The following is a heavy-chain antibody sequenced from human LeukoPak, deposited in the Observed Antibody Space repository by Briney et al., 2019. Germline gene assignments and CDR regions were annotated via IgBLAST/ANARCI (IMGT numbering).Heavy chain of an antibody. CDR1: GFTFSTFA. CDR3: AKVPGYSYGRYFDY. Sequence: GGSLRLSCAASGFTFSTFAMIWARQPPGKGLEWVSSIFPSGGEIHYADSVKGRFTISRDNSKNTLYLQMNSLRAEDTAVYYCAKVPGYSYGRYFDYWGQGTLVTVSS. D-gene: IGHD5-18*01. V-gene: IGHV3-23*01. J-gene: IGHJ4*02. CDR2: IFPSGGEI.